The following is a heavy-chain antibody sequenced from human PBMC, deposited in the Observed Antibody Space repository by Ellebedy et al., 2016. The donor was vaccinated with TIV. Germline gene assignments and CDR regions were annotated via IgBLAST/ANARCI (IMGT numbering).Heavy chain of an antibody. J-gene: IGHJ5*02. V-gene: IGHV4-30-4*01. Sequence: MPSETLSLTCTVSGDSISSGDYYWTWIRQPPGKGLEWLGYIYYIGYTFYKPSLKPRLSMSVDTSKNQFSLNLSSVTAADTSVYWCVRDDAGKFFDPWGRGTLVTVSS. CDR1: GDSISSGDYY. CDR2: IYYIGYT. CDR3: VRDDAGKFFDP. D-gene: IGHD2-2*01.